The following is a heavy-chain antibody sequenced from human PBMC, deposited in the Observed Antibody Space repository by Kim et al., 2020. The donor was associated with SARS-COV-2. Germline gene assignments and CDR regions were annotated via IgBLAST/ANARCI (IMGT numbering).Heavy chain of an antibody. Sequence: GGSLRLSCVGSGFIFGSYSMNWVRQAPGKGLEWVAYISGSSDAIYYVDSVKGRFTISRVNAKNSLYLQMNSLRDEDTAVYYCSRFIGVCTEGSCYFEY. D-gene: IGHD3-10*01. V-gene: IGHV3-48*02. CDR3: SRFIGVCTEGSCYFEY. CDR1: GFIFGSYS. J-gene: IGHJ1*01. CDR2: ISGSSDAI.